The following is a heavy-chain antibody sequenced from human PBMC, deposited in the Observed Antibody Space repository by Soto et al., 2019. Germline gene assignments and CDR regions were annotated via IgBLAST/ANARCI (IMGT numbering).Heavy chain of an antibody. Sequence: SETLSLTCTVSRSSISSGTNYWAWIRQPPGKGLEWIANIYYSGSTFYNPSLKSRVTISLDTSKNQFSLKLRSVTAADTAVYYCARHEAGWYFDSWGQGTLVTVSS. CDR2: IYYSGST. V-gene: IGHV4-39*01. J-gene: IGHJ4*02. D-gene: IGHD6-25*01. CDR3: ARHEAGWYFDS. CDR1: RSSISSGTNY.